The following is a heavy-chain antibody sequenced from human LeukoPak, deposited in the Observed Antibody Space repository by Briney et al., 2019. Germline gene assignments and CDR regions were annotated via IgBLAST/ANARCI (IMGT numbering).Heavy chain of an antibody. Sequence: ASVKVSCKVSGYTLTKLSMHWVRQAPGKGLEWMGGFDPEDGETIYAQKFQGRVTMTEDTSTDTAYMELSSLRSEDTAVYYCATIDFWSGYPANYDAFDIWGQGTMVTVSS. CDR1: GYTLTKLS. J-gene: IGHJ3*02. CDR2: FDPEDGET. CDR3: ATIDFWSGYPANYDAFDI. D-gene: IGHD3-3*01. V-gene: IGHV1-24*01.